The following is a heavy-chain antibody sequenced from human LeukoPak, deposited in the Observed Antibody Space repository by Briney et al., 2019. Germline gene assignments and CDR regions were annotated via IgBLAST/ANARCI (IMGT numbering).Heavy chain of an antibody. CDR1: GFSFSTSM. V-gene: IGHV3-23*01. D-gene: IGHD5-24*01. J-gene: IGHJ4*02. CDR2: ILQDAETT. Sequence: PGGSLRLSCAASGFSFSTSMMSWVRRVPGQGLEWVSTILQDAETTYYADSVRVRFTISRDNFKDTLFLQMSSLRAEDTAIYYCTKRDGQSFDYWGQGALVTVSS. CDR3: TKRDGQSFDY.